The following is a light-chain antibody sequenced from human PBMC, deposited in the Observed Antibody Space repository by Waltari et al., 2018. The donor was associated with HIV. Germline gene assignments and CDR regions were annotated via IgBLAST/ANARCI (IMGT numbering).Light chain of an antibody. CDR2: EVS. V-gene: IGLV2-14*01. Sequence: QSAPTQPASVSGSPGQSITISCPGTSRDLGHYKYVSWYQQSPGKAPKLMIYEVSNRPSGVSNRFSGSKSGNTASLTISGLQAEDEADYYCSSYISTTTLFGTGTKVTVL. CDR3: SSYISTTTL. CDR1: SRDLGHYKY. J-gene: IGLJ1*01.